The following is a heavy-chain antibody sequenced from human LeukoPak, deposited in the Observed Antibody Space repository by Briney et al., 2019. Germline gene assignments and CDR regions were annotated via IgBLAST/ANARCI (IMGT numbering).Heavy chain of an antibody. D-gene: IGHD3-3*01. V-gene: IGHV4-59*01. Sequence: PSETLSLTCTVSGGSMSGYFWSWIRQPPGKGLEWIGYIYYSGSTNYNPSLKSRVTISVDTSKNQFSLKLSSVTAADTAVYYCARTLERITIFGVVLPYGMDVWGQGTTVTVSS. CDR2: IYYSGST. CDR1: GGSMSGYF. J-gene: IGHJ6*02. CDR3: ARTLERITIFGVVLPYGMDV.